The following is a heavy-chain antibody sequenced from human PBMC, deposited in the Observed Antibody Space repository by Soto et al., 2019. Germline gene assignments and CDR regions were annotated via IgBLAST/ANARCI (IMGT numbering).Heavy chain of an antibody. J-gene: IGHJ5*02. CDR2: IYYSGST. CDR3: ARRIRLLCGGSCSGWFDP. Sequence: QVQLQESGPGLVKPSQTLSLTCTVSGGSISSGGYYWSWIRQHPGKGLAWIGYIYYSGSTYYNPSLKSRVTISVDTSKNQFSLKLSSVTAADTAVYYCARRIRLLCGGSCSGWFDPWGQGTLVTVSS. D-gene: IGHD2-15*01. CDR1: GGSISSGGYY. V-gene: IGHV4-31*03.